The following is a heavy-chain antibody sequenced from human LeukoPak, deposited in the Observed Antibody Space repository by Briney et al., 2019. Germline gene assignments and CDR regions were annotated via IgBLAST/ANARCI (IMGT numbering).Heavy chain of an antibody. Sequence: GGSLRLSCAASGFTFSSYTMHWVRQAPGKGLEWVSSITSSSSYIHYADSVKGRFTISRDNAKNSLYLQMNSLRAEDTAVYYCAKDLYRGGVATIRDWGQGTLVTVSS. CDR2: ITSSSSYI. D-gene: IGHD5-12*01. J-gene: IGHJ4*02. CDR3: AKDLYRGGVATIRD. CDR1: GFTFSSYT. V-gene: IGHV3-21*01.